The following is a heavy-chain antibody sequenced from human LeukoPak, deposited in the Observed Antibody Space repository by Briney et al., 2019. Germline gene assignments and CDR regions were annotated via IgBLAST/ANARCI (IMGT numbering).Heavy chain of an antibody. CDR3: ARGYYGSGSSGAFDI. CDR2: INWNGGST. Sequence: RTGGSLRLSCAASGFTFDDYGMSWVRHAPGKGLEWVSGINWNGGSTVYADSVKGRFTISRDNAKNSLYLQMNSLRAEDTALYYCARGYYGSGSSGAFDIWGQGTMVTVSS. J-gene: IGHJ3*02. V-gene: IGHV3-20*04. CDR1: GFTFDDYG. D-gene: IGHD3-10*01.